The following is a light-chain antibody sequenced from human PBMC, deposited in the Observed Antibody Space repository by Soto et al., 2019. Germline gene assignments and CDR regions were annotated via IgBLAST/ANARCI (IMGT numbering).Light chain of an antibody. CDR1: QSIISY. CDR2: AAS. CDR3: QQSYSTPEYT. J-gene: IGKJ2*01. V-gene: IGKV1-39*01. Sequence: DIQMTQSPSPLSASVGDRVTITCRASQSIISYLNWYQQKPGKAPKLLIYAASSLQSGVPSRFSGSGSGTDFTLTISSLQPEDFATYYCQQSYSTPEYTFGQGTKLEIK.